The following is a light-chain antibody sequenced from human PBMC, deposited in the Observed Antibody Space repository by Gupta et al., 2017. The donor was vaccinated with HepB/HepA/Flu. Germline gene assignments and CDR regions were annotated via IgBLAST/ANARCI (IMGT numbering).Light chain of an antibody. CDR1: QSLLYSDNKNY. J-gene: IGKJ1*01. CDR2: WSS. V-gene: IGKV4-1*01. CDR3: QQDYDIPRT. Sequence: DIVMSLSPDSLAVSLGERATINCKSSQSLLYSDNKNYLAWYQQKRGKPPKLVISWSSIRESGVPDRFSGSGSGADFTLTISSLQAEDVAVYYCQQDYDIPRTFGQGTKVEIK.